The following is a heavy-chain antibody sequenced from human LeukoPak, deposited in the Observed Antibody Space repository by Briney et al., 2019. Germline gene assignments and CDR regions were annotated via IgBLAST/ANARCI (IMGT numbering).Heavy chain of an antibody. V-gene: IGHV3-7*03. CDR3: AGNWAFDY. CDR1: GFTFSNYW. CDR2: IKQDGSET. D-gene: IGHD7-27*01. Sequence: PGGSLRLSCAASGFTFSNYWMSWVRRAPGKGLEWVANIKQDGSETYYVDSVRGRFTISRDNAKKSLYLQMNSLRAEDTAVYYCAGNWAFDYWGQGTLVTVSS. J-gene: IGHJ4*02.